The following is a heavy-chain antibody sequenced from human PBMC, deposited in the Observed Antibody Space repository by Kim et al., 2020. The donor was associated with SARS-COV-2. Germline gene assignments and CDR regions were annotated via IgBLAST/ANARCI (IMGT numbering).Heavy chain of an antibody. CDR1: GFTFSNCG. D-gene: IGHD3-10*01. CDR3: ARGPWSGLRGVTYSYYGMDV. CDR2: ISYDGSNK. J-gene: IGHJ6*02. V-gene: IGHV3-30-3*01. Sequence: GGSLRLSCAASGFTFSNCGMHWVRQAPGKGLEWVAVISYDGSNKYYADSVKGRFTISRDNSKKTLYLQMNSLRAEDTALYYCARGPWSGLRGVTYSYYGMDVWGQGATVTVSS.